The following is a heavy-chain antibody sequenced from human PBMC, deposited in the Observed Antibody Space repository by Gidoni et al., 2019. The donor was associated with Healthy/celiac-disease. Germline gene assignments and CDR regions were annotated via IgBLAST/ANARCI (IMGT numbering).Heavy chain of an antibody. J-gene: IGHJ6*02. CDR3: ARGRGATIFGVVIINGMDV. CDR1: GYTFTSYD. V-gene: IGHV1-8*01. Sequence: QVQLVQSGAEVKKPGASVKVSCKASGYTFTSYDINWVRQATGQGFEWMGWMNPNSGNTGYAQKFQGRVTMTRNTSISTAYMELSSLRSEDTAVYYCARGRGATIFGVVIINGMDVWGQGTTVTVSS. CDR2: MNPNSGNT. D-gene: IGHD3-3*01.